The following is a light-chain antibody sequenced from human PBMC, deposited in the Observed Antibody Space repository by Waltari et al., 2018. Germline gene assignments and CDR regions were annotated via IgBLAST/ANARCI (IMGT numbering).Light chain of an antibody. Sequence: EIVLTQSPGTLSLSPGERATLSCRASQSVGRSLAWYQQKPGQAPRLLIYDASSRAAGTSDRFRGSGSGTDFSFAISRLEAEDFAVYYCQKYVSLPATFGQGTKVEIK. CDR3: QKYVSLPAT. CDR1: QSVGRS. V-gene: IGKV3-20*01. J-gene: IGKJ1*01. CDR2: DAS.